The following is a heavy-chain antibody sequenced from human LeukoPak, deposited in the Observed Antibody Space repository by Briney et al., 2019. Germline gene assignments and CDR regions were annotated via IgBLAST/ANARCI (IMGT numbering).Heavy chain of an antibody. CDR3: ARDTIAARTTVNYYYYGMDV. V-gene: IGHV1-2*02. Sequence: GASVKVSCKASGYTFTGYYMHWVRQAPGQGLEWMGWINPNSGGSNYAQKFQGRVTMTRDTSISTAYMELSRLRSDDTAVYYCARDTIAARTTVNYYYYGMDVWGQGTTVTVSS. J-gene: IGHJ6*02. D-gene: IGHD6-6*01. CDR1: GYTFTGYY. CDR2: INPNSGGS.